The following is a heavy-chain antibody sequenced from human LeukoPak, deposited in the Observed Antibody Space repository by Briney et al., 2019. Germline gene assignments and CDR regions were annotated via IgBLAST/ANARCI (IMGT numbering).Heavy chain of an antibody. J-gene: IGHJ4*02. CDR2: ISGSGSAI. CDR1: GFTFTDYY. CDR3: ARDLGNCSNGVCYADF. V-gene: IGHV3-11*04. D-gene: IGHD2-8*01. Sequence: GGSLRLSCAGPGFTFTDYYMTWIRQAPGKGLEWVSHISGSGSAIYYADSVRGRSTISRDNAKTTVYLQMNGLRAEDTAVYYCARDLGNCSNGVCYADFWGQGTLVTVSS.